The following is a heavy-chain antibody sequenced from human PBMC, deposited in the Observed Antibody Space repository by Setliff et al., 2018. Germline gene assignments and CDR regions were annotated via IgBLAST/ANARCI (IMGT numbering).Heavy chain of an antibody. J-gene: IGHJ6*03. D-gene: IGHD6-19*01. V-gene: IGHV5-51*01. Sequence: GESLKISCKGSGYSFSNFWIGWVRQMPGKGLEWMGIIYPGASHTRYSPSFQGQVTMSVDTSKKQFSLKLTSVTAADTAVYYCAREQWLDPPGYYYMDVWAKGTTVTVSS. CDR3: AREQWLDPPGYYYMDV. CDR2: IYPGASHT. CDR1: GYSFSNFW.